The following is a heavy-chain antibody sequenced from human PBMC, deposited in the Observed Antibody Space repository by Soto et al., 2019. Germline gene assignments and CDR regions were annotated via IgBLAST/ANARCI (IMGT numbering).Heavy chain of an antibody. J-gene: IGHJ4*02. Sequence: QVQLQESGPGLVKPSETLSLTCTVSGGSVSSGSYYWSWIRQPPGKGLVWIGYIYYSGSTNYNPSLKSRVTISVDTSKNQFSLKLSSVTAADTAVYYCANYPTTVTSDYWGQGTLVTVSS. V-gene: IGHV4-61*01. CDR1: GGSVSSGSYY. CDR2: IYYSGST. CDR3: ANYPTTVTSDY. D-gene: IGHD4-17*01.